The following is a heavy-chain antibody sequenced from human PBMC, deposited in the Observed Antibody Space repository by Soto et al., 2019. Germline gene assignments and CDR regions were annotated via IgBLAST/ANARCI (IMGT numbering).Heavy chain of an antibody. CDR1: GGSISSSSYY. D-gene: IGHD6-13*01. CDR2: IYYSGST. CDR3: ARQRGQLDGEGWFDP. V-gene: IGHV4-39*01. J-gene: IGHJ5*02. Sequence: SETLSLTCTVSGGSISSSSYYRGWIRQPPGKGLEWIGSIYYSGSTYYNPSLKSRVTISVDTSKNQFSLKLSSVTAADTAVYYCARQRGQLDGEGWFDPWGQGTLVTVSS.